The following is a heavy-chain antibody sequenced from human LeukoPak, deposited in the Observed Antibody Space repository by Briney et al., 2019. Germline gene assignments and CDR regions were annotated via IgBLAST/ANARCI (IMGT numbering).Heavy chain of an antibody. CDR2: IYTSGNT. D-gene: IGHD3-10*01. CDR3: ARTGEYSGSGPSWAFDI. Sequence: SQTLSLTCSLSGGSITNYYWSWIRQPPGKGLEWNAWIYTSGNTDYNPSLKSRVTISLGTSNNQFSLRLTSVTASDTAVYFCARTGEYSGSGPSWAFDICDQGTMVTVSS. V-gene: IGHV4-4*09. CDR1: GGSITNYY. J-gene: IGHJ3*02.